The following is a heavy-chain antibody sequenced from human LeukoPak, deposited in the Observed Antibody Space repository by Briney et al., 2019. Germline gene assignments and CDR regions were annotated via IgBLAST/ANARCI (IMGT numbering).Heavy chain of an antibody. Sequence: GGSLRLSCAASGFTVSSNYMSWVRQAPGKGLEWVSVIYSGGSPYYADSVKGRFTISRDNSKNTLYLQMNSLRAEDTAVYYCARGYYYGSGKDNGFDIWGQGTMVTVSS. CDR3: ARGYYYGSGKDNGFDI. CDR1: GFTVSSNY. CDR2: IYSGGSP. V-gene: IGHV3-53*01. J-gene: IGHJ3*02. D-gene: IGHD3-10*01.